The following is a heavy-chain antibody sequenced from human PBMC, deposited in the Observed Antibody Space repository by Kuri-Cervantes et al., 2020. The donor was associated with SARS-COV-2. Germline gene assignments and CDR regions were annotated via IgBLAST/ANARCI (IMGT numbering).Heavy chain of an antibody. J-gene: IGHJ6*02. CDR2: ISGSGGST. CDR1: GFTFGDYA. V-gene: IGHV3-23*01. Sequence: GESLKISCTASGFTFGDYAMSWVRQAPGKGLEWVSAISGSGGSTYYADSVKGRFTISRDNSKNTLYLQMNSLKTEDTAVYYCTTGNPDRPTVVTPYYYYGMDVWGQGTTVTVSS. D-gene: IGHD4-23*01. CDR3: TTGNPDRPTVVTPYYYYGMDV.